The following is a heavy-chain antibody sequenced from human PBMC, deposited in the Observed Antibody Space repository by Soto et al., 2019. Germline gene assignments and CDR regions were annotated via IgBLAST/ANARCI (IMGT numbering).Heavy chain of an antibody. CDR2: ISYDGVNK. Sequence: QVLLVESGGGVVQPGRSLGLSCVVSGFTFNTYGMHWVRQAPGKGLEWVAAISYDGVNKYYADSVKGRFTISRDNARDTLYVQMKSLRPEDTAVYYCARRPQPTRGIHWYFDFWGRGILVRVSS. J-gene: IGHJ2*01. CDR1: GFTFNTYG. D-gene: IGHD2-2*01. V-gene: IGHV3-30*03. CDR3: ARRPQPTRGIHWYFDF.